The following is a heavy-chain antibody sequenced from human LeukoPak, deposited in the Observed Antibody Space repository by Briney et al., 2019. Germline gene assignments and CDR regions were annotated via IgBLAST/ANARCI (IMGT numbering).Heavy chain of an antibody. V-gene: IGHV3-23*01. J-gene: IGHJ4*02. Sequence: PGGSLRLSCAASGFTFSNYGMNWVRQAPGKGLEWVSGISGSGGSTYSADSVKGRFTISRDNAKNSLFLQMNSLRAEDTALYYCATRSRGYSYGGFDYWGQGTLVTVSS. D-gene: IGHD5-18*01. CDR1: GFTFSNYG. CDR2: ISGSGGST. CDR3: ATRSRGYSYGGFDY.